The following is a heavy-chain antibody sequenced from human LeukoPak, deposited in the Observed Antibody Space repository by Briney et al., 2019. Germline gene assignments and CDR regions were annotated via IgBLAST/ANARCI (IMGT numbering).Heavy chain of an antibody. J-gene: IGHJ4*02. CDR1: GFTFSSYS. CDR2: ISGSGGST. CDR3: AKDRGDYDYYFDY. D-gene: IGHD3-16*01. V-gene: IGHV3-23*01. Sequence: GGSLRLSCAASGFTFSSYSMDWVRQAPGKGLEWVSAISGSGGSTYYADSVKGRFTISRDNSKNTLYLQMNSLRAEDTAVYYCAKDRGDYDYYFDYWGQGTLVTVSS.